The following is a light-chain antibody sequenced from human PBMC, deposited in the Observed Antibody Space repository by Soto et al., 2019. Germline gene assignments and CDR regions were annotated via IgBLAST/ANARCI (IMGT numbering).Light chain of an antibody. CDR2: ATS. V-gene: IGKV1-27*01. CDR1: QGIAPY. J-gene: IGKJ4*01. Sequence: DVQMTQSPSSLSAFVGDRVTITCRASQGIAPYLDWFQRKPGKVPKLLIYATSTLQSGVPSRFSGSGSGTDFNLTINSLHPEDVGTYYCQKYNSAPLTFGGGTKVEIK. CDR3: QKYNSAPLT.